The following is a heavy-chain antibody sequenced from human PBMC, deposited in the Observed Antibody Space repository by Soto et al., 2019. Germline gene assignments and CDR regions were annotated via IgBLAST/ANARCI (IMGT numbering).Heavy chain of an antibody. CDR3: GGHDYGGKGYYFEN. CDR1: NGSISSRSSY. V-gene: IGHV4-39*01. D-gene: IGHD4-17*01. CDR2: IYYIGNT. J-gene: IGHJ4*02. Sequence: QLQLQESGSGLVKPSETLSLTCIVSNGSISSRSSYWGWIRQTPGKGLEWIGSIYYIGNTYYNPSLKSRVTISIDTSKAQFSLKMNPVTAADTAVYFCGGHDYGGKGYYFENWGQGALGTGSS.